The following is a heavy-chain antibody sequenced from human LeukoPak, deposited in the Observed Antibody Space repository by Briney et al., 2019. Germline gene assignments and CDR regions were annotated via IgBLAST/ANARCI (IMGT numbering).Heavy chain of an antibody. Sequence: GGSLRLSCAASGFTFSSCSMNWVRQAPGKGLEWVSYISSGSSTIYYADSVKGRFTISRDNAKNSLYLQINSLRDEDTAVYYCASPAHGSGSYFPFDYWGQGTLVPVSS. D-gene: IGHD3-10*01. CDR2: ISSGSSTI. V-gene: IGHV3-48*02. J-gene: IGHJ4*02. CDR3: ASPAHGSGSYFPFDY. CDR1: GFTFSSCS.